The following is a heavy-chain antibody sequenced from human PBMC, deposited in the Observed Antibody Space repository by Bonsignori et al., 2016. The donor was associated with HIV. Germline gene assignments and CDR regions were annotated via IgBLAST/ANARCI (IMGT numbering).Heavy chain of an antibody. J-gene: IGHJ6*03. CDR3: ARVGSDETSGYLDV. V-gene: IGHV3-11*01. CDR1: GFIFSDYY. Sequence: GESLKISCAASGFIFSDYYMSWIRQAPGKGLEWVSYISSSGSSIYYADSVKGRFTISRDNAENSLQMNSLRAEDTAVYYCARVGSDETSGYLDVWGKGITVTVSS. CDR2: ISSSGSSI. D-gene: IGHD3-22*01.